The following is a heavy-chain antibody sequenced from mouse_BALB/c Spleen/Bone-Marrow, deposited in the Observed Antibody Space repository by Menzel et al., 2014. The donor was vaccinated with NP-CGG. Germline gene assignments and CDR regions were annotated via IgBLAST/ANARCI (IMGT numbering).Heavy chain of an antibody. CDR3: AVMDY. CDR2: IRNKANGYTT. J-gene: IGHJ4*01. V-gene: IGHV7-3*02. Sequence: EVMLVESGGGLVQPGGSLRLSCATSGFTFTDYYMSWVRQPPGKALEWLGFIRNKANGYTTEYSASVKGRFTISSDNSQSILYLQMNTLRAGDSATYYCAVMDYWGQGTSVTVSS. CDR1: GFTFTDYY.